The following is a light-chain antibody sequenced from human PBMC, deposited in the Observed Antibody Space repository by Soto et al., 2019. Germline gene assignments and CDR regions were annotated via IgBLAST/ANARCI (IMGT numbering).Light chain of an antibody. CDR1: QPVSSN. V-gene: IGKV3-15*01. CDR2: GAS. J-gene: IGKJ5*01. CDR3: QQRSNWPPG. Sequence: VMTQSPVTLSVSPGERASLSCRASQPVSSNVAWYQQKPGKAHRLLIYGASTRATGIPARFSGSGSETEFTLTISSLEPEDFAVYYCQQRSNWPPGFGQGTRLEI.